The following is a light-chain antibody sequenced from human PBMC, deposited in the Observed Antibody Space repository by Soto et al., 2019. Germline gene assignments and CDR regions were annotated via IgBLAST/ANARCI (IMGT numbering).Light chain of an antibody. CDR2: GAS. CDR3: QQYGSSPIT. Sequence: ETAMTQSPATLSVSPGERATISCRASQSVGSDLAWYQKKPGQAPRLLIYGASTRATVIPARFSGIKSGTEFTLTIRRLEPEDAAVYYCQQYGSSPITFGQGTRLEI. V-gene: IGKV3-15*01. CDR1: QSVGSD. J-gene: IGKJ5*01.